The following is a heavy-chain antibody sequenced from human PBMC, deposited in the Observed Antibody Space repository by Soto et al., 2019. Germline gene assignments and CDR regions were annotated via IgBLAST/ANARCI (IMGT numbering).Heavy chain of an antibody. CDR3: ARVTTAAGTSFGY. V-gene: IGHV3-7*05. D-gene: IGHD6-13*01. Sequence: EVQLVESGGGLVQPGGSLRLSCAASGFTFSSYWMSWVRQAPGKGLEWVANIKQDGSEKYYVDSVKGRFTISRDNAKNSLYLQMNGLRAEDTAVYYCARVTTAAGTSFGYWGQGTLVTVSS. CDR2: IKQDGSEK. J-gene: IGHJ4*02. CDR1: GFTFSSYW.